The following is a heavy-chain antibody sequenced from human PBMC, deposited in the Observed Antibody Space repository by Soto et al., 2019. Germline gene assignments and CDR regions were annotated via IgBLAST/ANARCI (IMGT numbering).Heavy chain of an antibody. V-gene: IGHV1-8*01. CDR3: ARFMVRGVIGP. Sequence: QEQLVQSGAEVKQPGASVKVSCKASGYSFISYDINWVRQATGQGLEWMGWMNPNSGNTGYAQKFQGRGSMTRDTSMSTAYMELSSLRSEDTAVYYCARFMVRGVIGPWGQGTQVTVSS. J-gene: IGHJ5*02. CDR1: GYSFISYD. D-gene: IGHD3-10*01. CDR2: MNPNSGNT.